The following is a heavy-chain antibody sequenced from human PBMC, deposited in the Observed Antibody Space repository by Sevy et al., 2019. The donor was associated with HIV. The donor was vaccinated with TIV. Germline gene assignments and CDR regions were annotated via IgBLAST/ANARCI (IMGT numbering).Heavy chain of an antibody. V-gene: IGHV3-11*06. CDR3: ARDRDCTSTSCYHWFDP. Sequence: GGSLRLSCSASGFTFSDYYMDWIRQAPGKGLEWLAYTRGSSPYVKYADSVKGRFTISRDNAKNSLFLQMDSLRVEDTTIYYCARDRDCTSTSCYHWFDPWGQGTLVTVSS. J-gene: IGHJ5*02. D-gene: IGHD2-8*01. CDR2: TRGSSPYV. CDR1: GFTFSDYY.